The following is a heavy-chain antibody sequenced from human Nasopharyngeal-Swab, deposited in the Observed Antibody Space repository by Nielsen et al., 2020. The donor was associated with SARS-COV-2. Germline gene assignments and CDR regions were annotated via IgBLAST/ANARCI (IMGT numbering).Heavy chain of an antibody. CDR2: ISSSSSSYI. D-gene: IGHD3-10*01. CDR3: ARDHVLPDAFDI. CDR1: GFTFSSYS. V-gene: IGHV3-21*01. Sequence: GESLKISCAASGFTFSSYSMNWVRQAPGKGLEWVSSISSSSSSYIYYADSVKGRFTISRDNAKNSLYLQMNSLRAEDTAVYYCARDHVLPDAFDIWGQGTMV. J-gene: IGHJ3*02.